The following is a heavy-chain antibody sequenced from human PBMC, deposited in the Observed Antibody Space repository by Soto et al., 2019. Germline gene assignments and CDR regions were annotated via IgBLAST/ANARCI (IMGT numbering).Heavy chain of an antibody. J-gene: IGHJ5*02. D-gene: IGHD3-22*01. CDR3: ARNGDSSDYRGWFDP. CDR1: GFTVSSNY. V-gene: IGHV3-66*01. CDR2: IYSGGTT. Sequence: EVQLVESGGGLVQPGGSLRLSCAASGFTVSSNYMSWVRQAPGKGLEWVSVIYSGGTTYYADSVKGRFTISRDNSKNTLYLQMNILRAEDTDVYYCARNGDSSDYRGWFDPWGQGTLVTVSS.